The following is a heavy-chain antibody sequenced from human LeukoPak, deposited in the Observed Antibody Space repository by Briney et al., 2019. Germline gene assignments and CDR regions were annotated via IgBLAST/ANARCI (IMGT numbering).Heavy chain of an antibody. V-gene: IGHV1-2*02. CDR3: ARVLTPTVVTSNFGY. CDR2: INPSSGGT. Sequence: ASVKASCKASGYTFTGYHMYWVRQAPGQGLEWMGWINPSSGGTRYAQKFQGRVTMTRDTSISTAYMELSRLTSDDTAVYYCARVLTPTVVTSNFGYWGQGTLVTVSS. D-gene: IGHD4-23*01. CDR1: GYTFTGYH. J-gene: IGHJ4*02.